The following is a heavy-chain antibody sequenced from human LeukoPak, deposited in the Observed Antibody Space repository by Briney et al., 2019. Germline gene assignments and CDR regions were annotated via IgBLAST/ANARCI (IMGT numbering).Heavy chain of an antibody. CDR2: INHGGST. J-gene: IGHJ4*02. V-gene: IGHV4-34*01. CDR1: GGSFSGYY. CDR3: ARARITMVRGVIIIRGGHFDS. D-gene: IGHD3-10*01. Sequence: SETLSLTCAVYGGSFSGYYWSWISQPPGKGLEWIGEINHGGSTNYNPSLKSRVTLSVDTSKNQFSLRLSSVTAADTAVYSCARARITMVRGVIIIRGGHFDSWGQGTLVIVSS.